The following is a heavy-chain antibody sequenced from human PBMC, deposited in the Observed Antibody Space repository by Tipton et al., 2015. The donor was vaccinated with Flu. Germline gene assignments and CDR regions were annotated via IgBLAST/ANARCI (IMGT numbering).Heavy chain of an antibody. CDR3: ASLTSGDGEDWFDP. J-gene: IGHJ5*02. D-gene: IGHD5-12*01. Sequence: TLSLTCAVFGDSISSDNWWSWVRQPPGKGLEWIGQIYHSGTINYNPSLRSRVSISVDESKNQLSLQMTSLTAADTAVYYCASLTSGDGEDWFDPWGQGTLVIVSS. V-gene: IGHV4-4*02. CDR2: IYHSGTI. CDR1: GDSISSDNW.